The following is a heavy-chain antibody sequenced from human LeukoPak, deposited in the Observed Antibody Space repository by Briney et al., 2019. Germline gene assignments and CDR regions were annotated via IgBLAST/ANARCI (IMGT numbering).Heavy chain of an antibody. D-gene: IGHD3-3*01. CDR1: GYTFTSYG. Sequence: ASVKVSCKASGYTFTSYGISWVRQAPGKGLEWMGWISAYNGNRNYAQKLQGRVTMTTDTSTSTAYMELRSLRSDDTAVYYCARVGVGSNDYDFWSGYSGYYFDYWGQGTLVTVSS. CDR3: ARVGVGSNDYDFWSGYSGYYFDY. CDR2: ISAYNGNR. V-gene: IGHV1-18*01. J-gene: IGHJ4*02.